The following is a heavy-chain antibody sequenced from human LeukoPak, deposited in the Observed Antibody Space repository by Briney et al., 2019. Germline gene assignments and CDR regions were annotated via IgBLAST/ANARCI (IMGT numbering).Heavy chain of an antibody. CDR2: FDPEDGET. D-gene: IGHD3-9*01. CDR1: GYTLTELS. Sequence: ASVKVSCKVSGYTLTELSMHWVRQAPGKGLEWMGGFDPEDGETIYAQKFQGRVTMTEDTSTDTAYMELSSLRSDDTAVYYGATDAGNPSDWLLGVSWGQGTLVTVSS. V-gene: IGHV1-24*01. J-gene: IGHJ5*02. CDR3: ATDAGNPSDWLLGVS.